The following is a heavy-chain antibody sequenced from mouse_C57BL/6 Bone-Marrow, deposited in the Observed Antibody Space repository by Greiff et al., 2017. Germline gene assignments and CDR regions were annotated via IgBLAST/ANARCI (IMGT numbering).Heavy chain of an antibody. J-gene: IGHJ4*01. CDR3: ARWGVYGHYYAMDY. CDR1: GYAFSSSW. V-gene: IGHV1-82*01. D-gene: IGHD1-2*01. CDR2: IYPGDGDT. Sequence: QVQLQQSGPELVKPGASVKISCKASGYAFSSSWMNWVKQRPGKGLEWIGRIYPGDGDTNYNGKFKGKATLTADKSSSTAYMQLSSLTSEDSAVYFCARWGVYGHYYAMDYWGQGTSVTVSS.